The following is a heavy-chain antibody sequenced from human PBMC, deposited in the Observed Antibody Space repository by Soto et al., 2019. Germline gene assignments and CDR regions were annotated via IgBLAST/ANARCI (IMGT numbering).Heavy chain of an antibody. J-gene: IGHJ1*01. CDR1: GYTFTSYY. Sequence: ASVKVSCKASGYTFTSYYMHWVRQAPGQGLEWMGIINPSGGSTSYAQKFQGRVTMNRDTSTSTVSMELSSLRSEDTAVYYCSISWELLAEYFQHWGQGTLVTVSS. CDR3: SISWELLAEYFQH. D-gene: IGHD1-26*01. CDR2: INPSGGST. V-gene: IGHV1-46*01.